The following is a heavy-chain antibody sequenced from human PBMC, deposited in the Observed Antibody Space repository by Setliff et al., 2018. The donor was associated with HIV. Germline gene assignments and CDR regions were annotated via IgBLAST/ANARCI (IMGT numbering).Heavy chain of an antibody. Sequence: GGSLRLSCAASGFIFNSYTMSWVRQAPGKGLEWVSTISAGGGSTYYADSVKGRFTISRDNAKNSLYLQMNSLRVEDTAVYYCATDCAVVGGTGSLDSWGQGTLVTVSS. V-gene: IGHV3-23*01. CDR1: GFIFNSYT. D-gene: IGHD1-26*01. CDR3: ATDCAVVGGTGSLDS. J-gene: IGHJ4*02. CDR2: ISAGGGST.